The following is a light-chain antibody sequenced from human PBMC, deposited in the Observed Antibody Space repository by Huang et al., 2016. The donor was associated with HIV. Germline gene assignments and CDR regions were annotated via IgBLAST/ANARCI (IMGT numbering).Light chain of an antibody. Sequence: DIVMTQSPLSLPVTPGEPASISCRSSQPLRHSNGYNYLAWYLQKPLQSPQILIYLGSNRASGVPDRFRGSGSVTDFTLKSSTVEAEDVGIYYCMQALQTPRTFGQGTRLEIK. CDR1: QPLRHSNGYNY. CDR2: LGS. CDR3: MQALQTPRT. V-gene: IGKV2-28*01. J-gene: IGKJ5*01.